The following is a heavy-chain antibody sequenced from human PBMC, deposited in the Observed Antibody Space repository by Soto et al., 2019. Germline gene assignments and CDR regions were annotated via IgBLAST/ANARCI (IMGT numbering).Heavy chain of an antibody. CDR2: IYYSGST. CDR3: ARGGVRSGYYYYYYGMDV. Sequence: SETLSLTCTVSGVSISSSSYYWVWIRQPPGKGLEWIGSIYYSGSTYYNPSLKSRVTISVDTSKNQFSLKLSSVTAADTAVYYCARGGVRSGYYYYYYGMDVWGQGTTVTVSS. J-gene: IGHJ6*02. V-gene: IGHV4-39*01. D-gene: IGHD5-12*01. CDR1: GVSISSSSYY.